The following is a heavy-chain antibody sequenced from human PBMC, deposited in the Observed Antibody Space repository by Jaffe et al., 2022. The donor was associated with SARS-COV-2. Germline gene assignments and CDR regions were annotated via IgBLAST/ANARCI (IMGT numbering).Heavy chain of an antibody. D-gene: IGHD6-19*01. CDR3: ARHFTSGWYDK. CDR1: GASISSSSYY. V-gene: IGHV4-39*01. Sequence: QLQLQESGPGLVKPSETLSLTCIVSGASISSSSYYWGWIRQPPGKGLEWIGTIYYSGNTNYNPSLKSRVTISVDTSKNQFSLKLTSVTAADTAVYYCARHFTSGWYDKWGQGTPVTVSS. J-gene: IGHJ4*02. CDR2: IYYSGNT.